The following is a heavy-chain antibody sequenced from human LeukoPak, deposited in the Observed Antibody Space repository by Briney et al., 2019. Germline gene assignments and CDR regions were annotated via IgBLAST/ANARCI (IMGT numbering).Heavy chain of an antibody. V-gene: IGHV3-30*02. CDR3: AKDYCSSTSCFHP. J-gene: IGHJ5*02. CDR1: GFTFSSYG. Sequence: GGSLRLSCAASGFTFSSYGMHWVRQAPGKGLEWVAFIRYDGSNKYYADSVKGRFTISRDNSKNTLYLQMNSLRAEDTAVYYCAKDYCSSTSCFHPWGQGTLVTVSS. D-gene: IGHD2-2*01. CDR2: IRYDGSNK.